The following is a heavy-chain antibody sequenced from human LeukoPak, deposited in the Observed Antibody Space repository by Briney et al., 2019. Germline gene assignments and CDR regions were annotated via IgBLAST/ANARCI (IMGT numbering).Heavy chain of an antibody. CDR3: ATEYGSGSYYGGY. CDR1: GGTFSSYA. CDR2: IIPIFGTA. V-gene: IGHV1-69*13. Sequence: ASVKVSCKASGGTFSSYAISWVRQAPGQGLEWMGGIIPIFGTANYAQKFQGRVTITADESTSTAYMELSSLRSEDTAVYYCATEYGSGSYYGGYWGQGTLVTVSS. D-gene: IGHD3-10*01. J-gene: IGHJ4*02.